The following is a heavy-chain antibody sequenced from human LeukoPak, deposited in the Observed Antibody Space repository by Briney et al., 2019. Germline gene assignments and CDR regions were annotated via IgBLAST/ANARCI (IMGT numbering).Heavy chain of an antibody. J-gene: IGHJ4*02. CDR2: ISAYNGNT. D-gene: IGHD3-9*01. V-gene: IGHV1-18*01. CDR3: ARDGIGYFDVLTGSLDY. CDR1: GYTFTGYG. Sequence: ASVKVSCKASGYTFTGYGISWVRQAPGQGLEWMGWISAYNGNTNYAQKLQGRVTMTTDTSTSTAYMELRSLRSDDTAVYYCARDGIGYFDVLTGSLDYWGQGTLVTVSS.